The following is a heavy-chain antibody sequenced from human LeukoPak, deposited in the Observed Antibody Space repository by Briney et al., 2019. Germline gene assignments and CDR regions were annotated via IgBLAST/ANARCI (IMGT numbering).Heavy chain of an antibody. CDR2: ISGGGGST. J-gene: IGHJ4*02. Sequence: GSLRLSCGASGFIFRNYAMSWVRQPPGKGLEWVSAISGGGGSTYYADSVKGRFTISRDNSKNTLYLQMNSLRAEDTAIYYCAKTKVPNYYGSGSYVDYWGQGTLVTVSS. CDR3: AKTKVPNYYGSGSYVDY. V-gene: IGHV3-23*01. D-gene: IGHD3-10*01. CDR1: GFIFRNYA.